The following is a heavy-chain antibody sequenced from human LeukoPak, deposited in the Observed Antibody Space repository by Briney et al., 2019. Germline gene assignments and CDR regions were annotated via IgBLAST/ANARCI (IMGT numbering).Heavy chain of an antibody. CDR2: INHSGSP. V-gene: IGHV4-34*01. J-gene: IGHJ3*02. CDR3: ARDLSDYYGSGSYRPIDAFDI. D-gene: IGHD3-10*01. Sequence: PSETLSLTCAVYGGSFSGYYWSWIRQPPGKGLEWIGEINHSGSPNYNPSLKSRVTISIDTAKIQFSLKLSPVTAADTAVYYCARDLSDYYGSGSYRPIDAFDICGQGTMVTVSS. CDR1: GGSFSGYY.